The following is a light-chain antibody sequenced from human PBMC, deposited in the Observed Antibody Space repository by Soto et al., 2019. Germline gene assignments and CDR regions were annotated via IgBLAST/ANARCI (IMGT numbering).Light chain of an antibody. CDR1: QSISTY. V-gene: IGKV1-39*01. CDR2: SAS. CDR3: QQSYSTPYT. Sequence: DIQMTQSPSSLSVSVGDRVTITCRASQSISTYLNWYQQKPGKAPNLLIYSASGLQSGVPSRFSGSGSGTAVTLTISSRQPEDFATYFCQQSYSTPYTFGQGTNLEIK. J-gene: IGKJ2*01.